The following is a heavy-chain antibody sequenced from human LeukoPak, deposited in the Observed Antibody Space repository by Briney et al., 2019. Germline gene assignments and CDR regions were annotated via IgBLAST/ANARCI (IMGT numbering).Heavy chain of an antibody. CDR3: AISVAVAGPPVDY. J-gene: IGHJ4*02. CDR1: RVTFSSYG. D-gene: IGHD6-19*01. CDR2: IRYDGSNK. V-gene: IGHV3-30*02. Sequence: PGGSLRLSCAASRVTFSSYGMQWVRQAPGKGLEWVAFIRYDGSNKYYADSVKGRFTISRDNSKNTLYLQMNSLRAEDTAVYYCAISVAVAGPPVDYWGQGTLVTVSS.